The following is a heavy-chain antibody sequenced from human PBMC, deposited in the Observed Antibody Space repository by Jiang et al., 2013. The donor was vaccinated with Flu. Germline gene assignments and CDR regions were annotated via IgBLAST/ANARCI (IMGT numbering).Heavy chain of an antibody. V-gene: IGHV4-34*01. J-gene: IGHJ6*02. D-gene: IGHD2-15*01. CDR3: ARVVVVVAATDSGILAQRLGYYYYGMDV. Sequence: RQPPGKGLEWIGEINHSGSTNYNPSLKSRVTISVDTSKNQFSLKLSSVTAADTAVYYCARVVVVVAATDSGILAQRLGYYYYGMDVWGQGTTVTVSS. CDR2: INHSGST.